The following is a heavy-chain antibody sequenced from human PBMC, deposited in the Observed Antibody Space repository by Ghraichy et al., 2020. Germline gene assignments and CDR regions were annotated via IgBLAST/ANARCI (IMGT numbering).Heavy chain of an antibody. Sequence: SETLSLTCTVSGASVSRYYWSWVRQPAGKGLEWIGRTYISGSSDYNPSLKSRVTMSLDTFKNQISLNLGSVTAADTAVYFCARDFYDTSGLGDYGMDVWGQGTTVTVAS. CDR2: TYISGSS. J-gene: IGHJ6*02. CDR1: GASVSRYY. D-gene: IGHD3-22*01. V-gene: IGHV4-4*07. CDR3: ARDFYDTSGLGDYGMDV.